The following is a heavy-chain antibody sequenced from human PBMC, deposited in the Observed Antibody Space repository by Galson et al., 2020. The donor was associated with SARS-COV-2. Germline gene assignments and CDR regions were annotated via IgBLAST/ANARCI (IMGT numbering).Heavy chain of an antibody. V-gene: IGHV1-24*01. J-gene: IGHJ4*02. Sequence: ASVKVSCKVSGYTLTELSMHWVRQAPGKGLEWMGGFDPEDGETIYAQKFQGRVTMTEDTSTDTAYMELSSLRSEDTAVYYCATDFAYYDSSGYYYGVGYWGQGTLVTVSS. CDR1: GYTLTELS. CDR2: FDPEDGET. CDR3: ATDFAYYDSSGYYYGVGY. D-gene: IGHD3-22*01.